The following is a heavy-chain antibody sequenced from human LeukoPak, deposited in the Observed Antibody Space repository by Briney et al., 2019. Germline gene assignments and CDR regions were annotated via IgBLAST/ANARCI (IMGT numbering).Heavy chain of an antibody. J-gene: IGHJ5*02. CDR1: GYTFTSYA. CDR2: INPGNGNT. D-gene: IGHD4-23*01. Sequence: ASVKVSCKASGYTFTSYAMHWVRQAPGQRLEWMGWINPGNGNTKYSQNFQGGVTITRDTSASTAYMELSSLRSEDTAVYYCARGLDYGGDHWGQGTLVTVSS. V-gene: IGHV1-3*01. CDR3: ARGLDYGGDH.